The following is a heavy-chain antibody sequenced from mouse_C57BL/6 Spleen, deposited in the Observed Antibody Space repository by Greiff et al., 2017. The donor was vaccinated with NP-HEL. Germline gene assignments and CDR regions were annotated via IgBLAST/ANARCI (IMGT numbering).Heavy chain of an antibody. D-gene: IGHD2-5*01. Sequence: QVQLKVSGPGILQPSQTLSLTCSFSGFSLSTFGMGVGWIRQPSGKGLEWLAHIWWDDDKYDNPALKSRLTNSKDTSKNQVFLKIANVDTADTATYYCARIGYGYSNSYAMDDWGQGTSVTVSS. CDR3: ARIGYGYSNSYAMDD. J-gene: IGHJ4*01. V-gene: IGHV8-8*01. CDR2: IWWDDDK. CDR1: GFSLSTFGMG.